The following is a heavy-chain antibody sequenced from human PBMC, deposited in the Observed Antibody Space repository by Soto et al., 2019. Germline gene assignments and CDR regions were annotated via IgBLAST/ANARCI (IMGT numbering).Heavy chain of an antibody. CDR1: GYTFTGYY. Sequence: QVQLVQPGAEVKKPGASVKVSCKASGYTFTGYYLHWVRQAPGQGLEWMGWINPSGGGTLSTQKFQGRVIMTRDTAISTAYMELSSLKSDDTAVYYCARGVQGLQLLPHFDSWGQGTLVTVSS. CDR2: INPSGGGT. CDR3: ARGVQGLQLLPHFDS. J-gene: IGHJ4*02. V-gene: IGHV1-2*02. D-gene: IGHD4-4*01.